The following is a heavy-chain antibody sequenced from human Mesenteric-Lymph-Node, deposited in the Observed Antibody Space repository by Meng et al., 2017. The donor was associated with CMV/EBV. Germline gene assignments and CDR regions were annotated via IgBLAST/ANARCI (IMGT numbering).Heavy chain of an antibody. Sequence: GESLKISCAASGFSFSSYWITWVRQDPGKGLEWVASIKYDGSEKYYVDSVKGRFTISRDNAENSLYLQLSSLRVEDTAVYYCARRYPFHWYFDLWGRGTLVTVSS. D-gene: IGHD1-14*01. J-gene: IGHJ2*01. V-gene: IGHV3-7*01. CDR3: ARRYPFHWYFDL. CDR2: IKYDGSEK. CDR1: GFSFSSYW.